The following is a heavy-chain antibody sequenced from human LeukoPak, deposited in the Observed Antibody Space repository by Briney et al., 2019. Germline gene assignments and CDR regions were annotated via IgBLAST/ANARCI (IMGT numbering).Heavy chain of an antibody. CDR3: ARCKDYYDSSGSLY. V-gene: IGHV4-38-2*02. CDR1: NFSISSGYY. D-gene: IGHD3-22*01. Sequence: PSETLSLTCNVSNFSISSGYYWGWIRKPQGKGLEWIGSVYHSGSTYYNPSLKSRVTISVDTSKNQFSLKLKSVTAADTAMYYCARCKDYYDSSGSLYWGQEILVTVSS. J-gene: IGHJ4*02. CDR2: VYHSGST.